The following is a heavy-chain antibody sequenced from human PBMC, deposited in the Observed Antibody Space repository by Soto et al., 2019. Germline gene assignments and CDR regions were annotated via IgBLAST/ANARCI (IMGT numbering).Heavy chain of an antibody. CDR1: GGSISSGDYY. CDR2: IYYSGST. D-gene: IGHD5-18*01. CDR3: ARDRGYSYGSYGMDV. V-gene: IGHV4-30-4*01. J-gene: IGHJ6*02. Sequence: SETLSLTCTVSGGSISSGDYYWSWIRQPPGKGLEWIGYIYYSGSTYYNPSLKSRVTISVDTSKNQFSLKLSSVTAADTAVYYCARDRGYSYGSYGMDVWGQGTTVTVSS.